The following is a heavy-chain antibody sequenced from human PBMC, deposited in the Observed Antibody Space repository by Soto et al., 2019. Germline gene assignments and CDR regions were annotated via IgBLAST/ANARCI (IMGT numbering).Heavy chain of an antibody. CDR1: GFTFSSYG. CDR2: ITADASNT. J-gene: IGHJ4*02. CDR3: AKDRLAGGFDY. Sequence: PGGSLRLSCAASGFTFSSYGMHWVRQAPGKGLEWVALITADASNTYYADSVKGRFTISRDNSRNTVYLQMNSLRADDTAVYYCAKDRLAGGFDYWGQGTLVTVSS. D-gene: IGHD3-16*01. V-gene: IGHV3-30*18.